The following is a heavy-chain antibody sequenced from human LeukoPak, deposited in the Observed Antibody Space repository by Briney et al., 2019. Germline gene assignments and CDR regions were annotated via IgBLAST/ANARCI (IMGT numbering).Heavy chain of an antibody. V-gene: IGHV4-39*07. CDR2: IYTSGST. CDR1: GGSISSRSYY. Sequence: SETLSLTCSVSGGSISSRSYYWGWIRHPPGKGLEWIGRIYTSGSTNYNPSLKSRVTISVDTSKNQFSLKLSSVTAADTAVYYCARSDRGYSYGFDYWGQGTLVTVSS. CDR3: ARSDRGYSYGFDY. J-gene: IGHJ4*02. D-gene: IGHD5-18*01.